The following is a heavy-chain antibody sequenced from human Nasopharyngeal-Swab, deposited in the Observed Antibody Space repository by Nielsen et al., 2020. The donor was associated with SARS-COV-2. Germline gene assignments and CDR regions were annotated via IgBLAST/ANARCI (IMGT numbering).Heavy chain of an antibody. CDR3: AREDSSSWYSLLNWFDP. CDR2: INPNSGGT. V-gene: IGHV1-2*06. J-gene: IGHJ5*02. CDR1: GYTFTGYY. D-gene: IGHD6-13*01. Sequence: ASVKVSCKASGYTFTGYYMHWVRQAPGQGLEWMGRINPNSGGTNYAQKFQGRVTMTRDTSISKAYMELSRLGSDDTAVYYCAREDSSSWYSLLNWFDPWGQGTLVTVSS.